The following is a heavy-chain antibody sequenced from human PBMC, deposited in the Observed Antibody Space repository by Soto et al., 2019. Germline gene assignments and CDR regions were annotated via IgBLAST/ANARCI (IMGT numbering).Heavy chain of an antibody. V-gene: IGHV3-7*02. CDR1: GFTFSDYC. CDR3: AGGRAVAV. CDR2: IKADGSEE. Sequence: DVQLVESGGGLVQPGGSLRLSCVGSGFTFSDYCMTWVRQAPGKGLEWVANIKADGSEENYVDSVKGRFTISRDNAINSVSLQMNALRVEDTGRYYCAGGRAVAVWGQGTLVIVSS. D-gene: IGHD6-19*01. J-gene: IGHJ4*02.